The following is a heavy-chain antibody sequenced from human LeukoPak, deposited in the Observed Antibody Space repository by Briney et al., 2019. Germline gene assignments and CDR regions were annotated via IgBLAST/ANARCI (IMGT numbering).Heavy chain of an antibody. CDR2: IYDSGTT. J-gene: IGHJ4*02. D-gene: IGHD6-19*01. Sequence: SSETLSLTCAVSGVSISGWYWSWIRQPPGRGLEWIGHIYDSGTTNYNPSLKSRVTMSVDSSKNQFSLKLTSVTAADTAVYYCARETTLTGYSSGLGFNYWGQGTLVTVSS. CDR3: ARETTLTGYSSGLGFNY. V-gene: IGHV4-59*01. CDR1: GVSISGWY.